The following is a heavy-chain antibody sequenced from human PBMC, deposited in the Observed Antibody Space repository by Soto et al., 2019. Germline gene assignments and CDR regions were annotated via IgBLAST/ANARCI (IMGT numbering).Heavy chain of an antibody. J-gene: IGHJ5*02. V-gene: IGHV4-31*03. CDR1: GGSISSGGYY. Sequence: QVQLQESGPGLVKPSQTLSLTCTVSGGSISSGGYYWSWIRQHPGKGLEWIGYIYHSGTTYYNPSLQSRVTRAVDTSKNQFSLKLTSVTAADTAVYYCARVRANRLLGWFDPWCQGTLVTVSS. CDR3: ARVRANRLLGWFDP. CDR2: IYHSGTT. D-gene: IGHD2-2*01.